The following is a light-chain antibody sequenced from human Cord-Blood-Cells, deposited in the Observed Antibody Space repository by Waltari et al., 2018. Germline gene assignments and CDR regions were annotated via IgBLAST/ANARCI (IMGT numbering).Light chain of an antibody. J-gene: IGLJ1*01. CDR1: SSDVGGYIY. V-gene: IGLV2-14*01. Sequence: QSALHQPASVSGSHGKSITISCSGTSSDVGGYIYASLYQQYPDKSPNLMIYDVSTLPSGVSNRFSGSKSGNTASLPISGLQAEDEADYYCSSYTSSSTYVFGTGTKVTVL. CDR2: DVS. CDR3: SSYTSSSTYV.